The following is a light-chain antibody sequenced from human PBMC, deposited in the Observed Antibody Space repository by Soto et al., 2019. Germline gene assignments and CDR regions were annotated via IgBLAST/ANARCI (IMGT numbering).Light chain of an antibody. J-gene: IGLJ2*01. V-gene: IGLV2-14*01. CDR2: EVS. CDR3: SSYTSGSTVV. CDR1: SSDVGGYNY. Sequence: QSALTQPVSVSESPGQSITISCTGTSSDVGGYNYVSWYQQHPGKAPKLMIYEVSNRPSGVSNRFSGSKSGNTASLTISGLQAEDEADYYCSSYTSGSTVVFGGGTKLTVL.